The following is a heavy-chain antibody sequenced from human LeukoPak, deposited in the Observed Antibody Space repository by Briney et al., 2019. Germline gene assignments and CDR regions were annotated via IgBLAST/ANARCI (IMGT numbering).Heavy chain of an antibody. V-gene: IGHV1-2*04. D-gene: IGHD5-12*01. CDR1: GYTFSAYY. CDR2: INPNSGGT. Sequence: ASAKVSCKASGYTFSAYYIQWVRQAPGQGLEWMGWINPNSGGTNYAQKFQGWVTRTTDTSTSTAYMELRRLRSDDTAVYYCARFASVAHFENWGQGTLVTVSS. J-gene: IGHJ4*02. CDR3: ARFASVAHFEN.